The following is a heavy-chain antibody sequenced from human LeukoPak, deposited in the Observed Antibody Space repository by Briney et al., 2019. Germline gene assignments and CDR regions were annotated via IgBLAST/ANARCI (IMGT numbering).Heavy chain of an antibody. V-gene: IGHV3-23*01. D-gene: IGHD2-21*02. J-gene: IGHJ4*02. CDR1: GFSFDTYA. CDR2: ISGTGRKR. CDR3: AKDHGNGDYYHYFDS. Sequence: PGGSLRLSCVASGFSFDTYAMSWVRQPPGKGLEWVSGISGTGRKRHYTDSVKGRFTISRDNSKNTLHLQMNSLRAEDTALYFCAKDHGNGDYYHYFDSWGQGTLVTVSS.